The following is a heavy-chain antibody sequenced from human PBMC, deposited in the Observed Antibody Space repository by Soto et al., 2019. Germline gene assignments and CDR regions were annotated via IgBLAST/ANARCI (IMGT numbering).Heavy chain of an antibody. V-gene: IGHV3-23*01. Sequence: GGSLRLSCAASGFTFSSYAMSWVRQAPGKGLEWVSPISGSGTPTYYADSVKGRFTISRDNSGNTLFLEMYSLRAEDTAVYYCARYIPDVHYYGMDVWGQGTTVTVSS. J-gene: IGHJ6*02. CDR3: ARYIPDVHYYGMDV. CDR2: ISGSGTPT. CDR1: GFTFSSYA. D-gene: IGHD2-2*01.